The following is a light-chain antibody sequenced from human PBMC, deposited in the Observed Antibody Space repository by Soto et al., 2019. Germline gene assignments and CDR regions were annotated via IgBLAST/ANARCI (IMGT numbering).Light chain of an antibody. CDR3: QQYYSYSPLT. CDR2: NAS. V-gene: IGKV1-5*03. CDR1: QSVRDW. J-gene: IGKJ4*01. Sequence: DIQMTQSPSTLSASVGDRVTVSCRASQSVRDWVAWYQQQAGRAPTLLIYNASSLQSGVPSRFSGSGFGTEFTLTISSLQPDDFASYYCQQYYSYSPLTVGGGTKVDIK.